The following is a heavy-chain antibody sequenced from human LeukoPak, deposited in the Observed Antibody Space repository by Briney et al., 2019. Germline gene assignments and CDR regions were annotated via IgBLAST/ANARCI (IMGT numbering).Heavy chain of an antibody. CDR3: ARGPRLAVAGTHLDY. CDR1: GFTFSDYY. D-gene: IGHD6-19*01. J-gene: IGHJ4*02. CDR2: ISSSGSTI. V-gene: IGHV3-11*04. Sequence: NPGGSLRLSCAASGFTFSDYYMSWIRRAPGKGLEWVSYISSSGSTIYYADSVKGRFTISRDNAKNSLYLQMNSLRAEDTAVYYCARGPRLAVAGTHLDYWGQGTLVTVSS.